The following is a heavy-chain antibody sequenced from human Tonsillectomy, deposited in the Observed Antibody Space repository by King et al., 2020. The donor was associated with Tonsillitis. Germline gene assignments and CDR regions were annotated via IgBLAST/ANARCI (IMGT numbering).Heavy chain of an antibody. CDR3: AAAVVLPDYGDYVV. Sequence: VQLVESGAEVKKPGSSVKVSCKASGGTFSTYAISWVRQAPGQGREWMGRIIPILSIANYAQKFQSRVTITADKSTNTAYMELSRLRSEATAVYYWAAAVVLPDYGDYVVWGQGTLVTVAS. CDR1: GGTFSTYA. D-gene: IGHD4-17*01. CDR2: IIPILSIA. V-gene: IGHV1-69*09. J-gene: IGHJ4*02.